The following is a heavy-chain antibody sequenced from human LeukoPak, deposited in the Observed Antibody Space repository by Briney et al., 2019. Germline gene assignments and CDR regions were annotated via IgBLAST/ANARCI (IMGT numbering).Heavy chain of an antibody. CDR3: AREIETISSRAFDI. CDR1: GGTFSSYA. J-gene: IGHJ4*02. CDR2: IIPIFGTA. D-gene: IGHD3-9*01. Sequence: GASVKVSCKASGGTFSSYAISWVRQAPGQGLEWMGGIIPIFGTANYAQKFQGRVTITTDESTSTAYMELSSLRSEDTAVYYCAREIETISSRAFDIWGQGTLVTVSS. V-gene: IGHV1-69*05.